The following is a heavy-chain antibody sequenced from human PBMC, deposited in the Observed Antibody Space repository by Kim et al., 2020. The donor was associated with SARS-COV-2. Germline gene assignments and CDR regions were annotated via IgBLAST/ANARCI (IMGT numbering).Heavy chain of an antibody. CDR2: ISSNGGST. J-gene: IGHJ4*02. D-gene: IGHD3-22*01. CDR3: VKGFTAYYYDSSFFDY. Sequence: GGSLRLSCSASGFTFSSYAMHWVRQAPGKGLEYVSAISSNGGSTYYADSVKGRFTISRDNSKNTLYLQMSSLRAEDTAVYYCVKGFTAYYYDSSFFDYWGQGTLVTVSS. V-gene: IGHV3-64D*09. CDR1: GFTFSSYA.